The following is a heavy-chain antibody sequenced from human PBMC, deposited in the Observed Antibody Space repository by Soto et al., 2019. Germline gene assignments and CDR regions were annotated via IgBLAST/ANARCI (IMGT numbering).Heavy chain of an antibody. Sequence: QVQLVESGGGVVQPGRSLRLSCAVSGFTFSNYGMHWVRQAPGKGLEWVAVISYDGRSKYSVDSVRGRFTISRDESKNTVYLQMNSLRTEDTAVYYCAKDRLDRTMVNAMDVWGQGTTVTVSS. D-gene: IGHD5-18*01. J-gene: IGHJ6*02. V-gene: IGHV3-30*18. CDR1: GFTFSNYG. CDR3: AKDRLDRTMVNAMDV. CDR2: ISYDGRSK.